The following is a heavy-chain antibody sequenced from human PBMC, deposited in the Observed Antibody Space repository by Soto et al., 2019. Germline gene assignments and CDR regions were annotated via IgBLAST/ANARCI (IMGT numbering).Heavy chain of an antibody. Sequence: LSLSCAAAGVTFRIYAMSWVRQTPGKGLEWVSTITAGGGSTYYADSVKGRFTISRDNSKNTLYLQMNSLRAEDTAVYYCAKEDYYESSGYYALGYWGQGTLVTVSS. CDR3: AKEDYYESSGYYALGY. CDR1: GVTFRIYA. V-gene: IGHV3-23*01. J-gene: IGHJ4*02. CDR2: ITAGGGST. D-gene: IGHD3-22*01.